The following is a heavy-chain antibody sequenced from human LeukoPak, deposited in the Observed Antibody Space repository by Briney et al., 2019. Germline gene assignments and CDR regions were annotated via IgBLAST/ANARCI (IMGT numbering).Heavy chain of an antibody. CDR2: INPNSGGT. V-gene: IGHV1-2*02. D-gene: IGHD4-17*01. CDR1: GYTFTGGY. CDR3: ARHMTTANNWFEQ. Sequence: ALVTFSCEDSGYTFTGGYMHWVRQATGQGLVWVVWINPNSGGTNYEQKFQRRVIMTRDTSISTAYMEMSRLRSDDTAVYYCARHMTTANNWFEQWAEGTRVTVSS. J-gene: IGHJ5*02.